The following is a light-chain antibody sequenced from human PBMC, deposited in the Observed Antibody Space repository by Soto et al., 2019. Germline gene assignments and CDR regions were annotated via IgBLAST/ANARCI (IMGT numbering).Light chain of an antibody. J-gene: IGKJ4*01. CDR2: WAS. CDR1: QSGLYSSNNQNY. CDR3: EQYYSSPLT. V-gene: IGKV4-1*01. Sequence: DIVMTQSPDSLAVSLGERATINCTSRQSGLYSSNNQNYLSWYQQKPGQPPKLLIYWASTREAGVPDRFSGSGSGTDFTLTISSLQADDVALYSGEQYYSSPLTFGGGTKVEIK.